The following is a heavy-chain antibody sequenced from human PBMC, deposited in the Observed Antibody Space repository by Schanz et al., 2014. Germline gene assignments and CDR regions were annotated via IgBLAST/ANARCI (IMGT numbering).Heavy chain of an antibody. CDR2: INTYNGDT. D-gene: IGHD3-22*01. CDR1: GYTFPSYG. CDR3: ARAGQDYSDSSGYATYYFGN. J-gene: IGHJ4*02. Sequence: QVQLVQSGSEVKKPGASVKVSCKASGYTFPSYGISWVRQAPGQGLEWMGWINTYNGDTAYAQNMQGRVSMTTETAASTAYMELRSLRSDDTAVYYCARAGQDYSDSSGYATYYFGNWGQGTLVTVSS. V-gene: IGHV1-18*04.